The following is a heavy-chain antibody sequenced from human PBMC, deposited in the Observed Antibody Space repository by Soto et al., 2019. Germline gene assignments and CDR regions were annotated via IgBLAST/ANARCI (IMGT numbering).Heavy chain of an antibody. V-gene: IGHV3-23*01. CDR2: ISANGQGI. Sequence: GGSLRLSCAASGFTFNNYAMSWVRQAPGKGLEWVSAISANGQGIYYADSVKGRLIISRDNSKNTVFLHMDSLTAEDTAVYYCAKDRDYPRDYFHYWGQGTLVTVS. D-gene: IGHD3-10*01. CDR1: GFTFNNYA. J-gene: IGHJ4*02. CDR3: AKDRDYPRDYFHY.